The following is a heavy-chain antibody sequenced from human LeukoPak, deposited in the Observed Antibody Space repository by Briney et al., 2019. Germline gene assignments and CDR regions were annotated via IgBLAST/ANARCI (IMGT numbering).Heavy chain of an antibody. J-gene: IGHJ4*02. CDR2: ISSSSSYI. CDR1: GFTFSRDS. Sequence: GGSLRLFCAASGFTFSRDSMNWVRQAPGKGLEWVSSISSSSSYIYYADSVKGRFTISRDNAKNSLYLQMNSLRAEDTAVYYCARGGSTGLYYFDYWGQGTLVTVSS. D-gene: IGHD1-14*01. CDR3: ARGGSTGLYYFDY. V-gene: IGHV3-21*01.